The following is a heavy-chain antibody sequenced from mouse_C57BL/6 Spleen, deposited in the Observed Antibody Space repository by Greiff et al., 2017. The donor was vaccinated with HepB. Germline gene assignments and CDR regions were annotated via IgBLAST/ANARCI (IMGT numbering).Heavy chain of an antibody. Sequence: VQLQQSGPELVKPGASVKISCKASGYAFSSSWMNWVKQRPGQGLEWIGRIYPGDGDTNYNGKFKGKATLTADKSSSTAYMKLSSLTSDDSAVYFCAREGYFDVWGTGTTVTVSS. CDR1: GYAFSSSW. CDR3: AREGYFDV. V-gene: IGHV1-82*01. CDR2: IYPGDGDT. J-gene: IGHJ1*03.